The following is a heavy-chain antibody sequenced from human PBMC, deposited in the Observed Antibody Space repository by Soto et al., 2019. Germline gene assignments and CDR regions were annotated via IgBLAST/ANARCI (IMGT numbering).Heavy chain of an antibody. D-gene: IGHD1-1*01. CDR3: ARALGQVVRGYFDH. V-gene: IGHV3-33*01. CDR1: GFTFNTYA. J-gene: IGHJ4*02. CDR2: IWYDGSNK. Sequence: QVQLVESGGGVVQPGRSLRLSCAASGFTFNTYAMHWVRQAPGKGLEWVAVIWYDGSNKFYADSVKGRFTISRDNSNNTLYLQMNSLRGEDTAVYYCARALGQVVRGYFDHWGQGALVTVSS.